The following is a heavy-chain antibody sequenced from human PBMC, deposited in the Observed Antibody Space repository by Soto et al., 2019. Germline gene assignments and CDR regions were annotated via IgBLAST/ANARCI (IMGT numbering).Heavy chain of an antibody. V-gene: IGHV3-11*05. D-gene: IGHD3-9*01. J-gene: IGHJ6*02. CDR3: ARVGQDILTGSLYYGMDV. CDR2: SSSSSYT. Sequence: SSSSSYTNYADSVKGRFTISRDNAKNSLYLQMNSLRAEDTAVYYCARVGQDILTGSLYYGMDVWGQGTTVTVSS.